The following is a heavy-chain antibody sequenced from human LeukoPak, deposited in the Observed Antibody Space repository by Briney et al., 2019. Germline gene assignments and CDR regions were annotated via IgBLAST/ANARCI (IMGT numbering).Heavy chain of an antibody. CDR1: GYSFTSYW. D-gene: IGHD3-16*02. Sequence: GESLKISCKGSGYSFTSYWIGWVRQMPGEGLEWMGVIYPGDSDTIYSPSFQGQVTISADKSISTAYLQWSSLKASDTAMYYCARLRHDDYVWGTYRYADNWGQGTLVTVSS. J-gene: IGHJ4*02. V-gene: IGHV5-51*01. CDR2: IYPGDSDT. CDR3: ARLRHDDYVWGTYRYADN.